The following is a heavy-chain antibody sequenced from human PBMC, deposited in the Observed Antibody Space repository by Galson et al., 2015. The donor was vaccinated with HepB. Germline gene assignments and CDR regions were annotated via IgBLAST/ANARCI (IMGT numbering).Heavy chain of an antibody. Sequence: SLRLSCAASGFTFSSYAMHWVRQAPGKGLEWVAVISYDGSNKYYADSAKGRFTISRDNSKNTLYLQMNSLRAEDTAVYYCARDLPKGFLEWLFGYWGQGTLVTVSS. J-gene: IGHJ4*02. CDR1: GFTFSSYA. V-gene: IGHV3-30-3*01. CDR3: ARDLPKGFLEWLFGY. CDR2: ISYDGSNK. D-gene: IGHD3-3*01.